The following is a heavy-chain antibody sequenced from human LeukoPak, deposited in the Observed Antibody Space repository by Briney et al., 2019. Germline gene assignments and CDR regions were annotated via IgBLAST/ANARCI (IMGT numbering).Heavy chain of an antibody. J-gene: IGHJ4*02. CDR1: GFTFDDYA. Sequence: GRSLRLSCAASGFTFDDYAMSWVRQAPGKGLEWVSGISWNSGSIGYADSVKGRFTISRDNAKNSLYLQMNSLRAEDTALYYCAKARAHPYYFDYWGQGTLVTVSS. CDR3: AKARAHPYYFDY. V-gene: IGHV3-9*01. CDR2: ISWNSGSI.